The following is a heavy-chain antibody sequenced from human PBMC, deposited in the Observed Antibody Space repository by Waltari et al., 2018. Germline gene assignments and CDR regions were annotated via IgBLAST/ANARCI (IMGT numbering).Heavy chain of an antibody. Sequence: QVQLQESGPGLVKPSETLSLTCSVSGVSVNRDTHFWNWVRQAPGKGLEWIGYVSYGASTYDSPSLQSRVSVSADTSKNQFSLELRHVTAADTGIYYCARGILSGYWLAWFDSWGEGTLVTVSS. J-gene: IGHJ5*01. CDR2: VSYGAST. CDR1: GVSVNRDTHF. V-gene: IGHV4-30-4*08. D-gene: IGHD6-19*01. CDR3: ARGILSGYWLAWFDS.